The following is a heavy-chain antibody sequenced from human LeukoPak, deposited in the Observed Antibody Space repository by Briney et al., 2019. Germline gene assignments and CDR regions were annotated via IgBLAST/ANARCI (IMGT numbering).Heavy chain of an antibody. CDR3: TRNADSGLDY. Sequence: ASVKVSCKASGYTFTSYYMHWVRRAPGEGREGMGFINASGGSTSYAQKFQGRVTMTRDTSTSTVYMELTSLRSEDTAMYYCTRNADSGLDYWGQGTLVTVSS. CDR2: INASGGST. CDR1: GYTFTSYY. V-gene: IGHV1-46*03. D-gene: IGHD3-10*01. J-gene: IGHJ4*02.